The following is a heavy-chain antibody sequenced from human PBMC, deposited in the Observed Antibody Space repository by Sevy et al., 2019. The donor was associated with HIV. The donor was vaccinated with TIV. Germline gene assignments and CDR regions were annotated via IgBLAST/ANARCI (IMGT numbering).Heavy chain of an antibody. CDR3: AREGCTKPHDY. J-gene: IGHJ4*02. CDR2: LSFGCGEI. D-gene: IGHD2-8*01. V-gene: IGHV3-23*01. CDR1: GFTFSKYS. Sequence: GGSLRLSCAASGFTFSKYSMSWVRQPPGKGLEWVSTLSFGCGEINYADSVKGRFTISRDNSKSPVYLQRTNLRPEDTAVYYCAREGCTKPHDYWGQGTLVTVSS.